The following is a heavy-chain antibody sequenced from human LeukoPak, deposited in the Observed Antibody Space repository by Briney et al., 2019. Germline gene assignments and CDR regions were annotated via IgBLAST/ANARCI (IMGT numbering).Heavy chain of an antibody. CDR2: IYYSGST. D-gene: IGHD5-18*01. J-gene: IGHJ4*02. Sequence: SESLSLTCTVSGGSISSSSYYWGWIRQPPGKGLEWIGSIYYSGSTYYNPSLKSRVTISVDTSKNQFSLKLSSVTAADTAVYYCARDTAILYYFDYWGQGTLVTVSS. CDR1: GGSISSSSYY. CDR3: ARDTAILYYFDY. V-gene: IGHV4-39*02.